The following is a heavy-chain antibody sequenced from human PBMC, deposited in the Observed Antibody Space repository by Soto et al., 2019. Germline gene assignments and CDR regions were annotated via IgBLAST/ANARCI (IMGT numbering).Heavy chain of an antibody. J-gene: IGHJ5*02. CDR3: ARGGWYDIMTGESSYNWFDP. V-gene: IGHV1-8*01. CDR2: MNPNSGNT. CDR1: GYTFTSYD. Sequence: ASVKVSCKASGYTFTSYDINWVLQATGEGLEWMGWMNPNSGNTGYAQKFQGRVTMTRNTSISTAYMELSSLRSEDTAVYYCARGGWYDIMTGESSYNWFDPWGQGTLVTVSS. D-gene: IGHD3-9*01.